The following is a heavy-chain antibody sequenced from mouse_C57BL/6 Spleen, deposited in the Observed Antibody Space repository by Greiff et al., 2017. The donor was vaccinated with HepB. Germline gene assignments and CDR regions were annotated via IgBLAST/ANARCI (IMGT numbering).Heavy chain of an antibody. CDR2: IRNKANGYTT. CDR1: GFTFTDYY. CDR3: AIYGGSIDY. Sequence: EVQLVESGGGLVQPGGSLSLSCAASGFTFTDYYMSWVRQPPGKALEWLGFIRNKANGYTTEYSASVKGRFTISRDNSQSILYLQMNALRAEDSATYYCAIYGGSIDYWGQGTTLTVSS. J-gene: IGHJ2*01. D-gene: IGHD1-1*01. V-gene: IGHV7-3*01.